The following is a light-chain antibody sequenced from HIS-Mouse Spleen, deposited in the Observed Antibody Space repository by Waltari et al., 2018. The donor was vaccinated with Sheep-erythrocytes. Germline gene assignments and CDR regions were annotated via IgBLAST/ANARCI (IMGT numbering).Light chain of an antibody. CDR3: AAWDDSLNGPV. CDR1: SSNIGSNT. CDR2: SNK. V-gene: IGLV1-44*01. Sequence: QSVLTQPPSASGTPGQRVTISCSGSSSNIGSNTVNWYQQLPGTAPKLLINSNKQRPSGVPDRFSGSKSGPSASLAISGLQSEDEADYYCAAWDDSLNGPVFGGGTKLTVL. J-gene: IGLJ3*02.